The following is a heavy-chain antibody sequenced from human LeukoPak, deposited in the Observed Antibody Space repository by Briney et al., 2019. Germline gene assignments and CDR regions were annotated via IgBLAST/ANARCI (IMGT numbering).Heavy chain of an antibody. CDR2: ISSSSSYI. CDR3: ARGIPKRGLLY. D-gene: IGHD3-10*01. CDR1: GFTFSSYS. V-gene: IGHV3-21*01. J-gene: IGHJ4*02. Sequence: GGSLRLSCAASGFTFSSYSMNWVRQAPGKGLEWVSSISSSSSYIYYADSVKGRFTISRDNAKNSLYLQMSSLRAEDTAVYYCARGIPKRGLLYWGQGTLVTVSS.